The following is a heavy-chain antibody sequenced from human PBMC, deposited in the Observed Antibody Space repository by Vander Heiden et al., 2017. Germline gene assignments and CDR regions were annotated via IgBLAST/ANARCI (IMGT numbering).Heavy chain of an antibody. Sequence: EVQLVESGGGLVQPGRSLRLSCAASRFTFDDYAMHWVRQAPGKGLEWVSGISWNSGSIGYADSVKGRFTISRDNAKNSLYLQMNSLRAEDTALYYCAKVTGRYSSRGYFQHWGQGTLVTVSS. D-gene: IGHD6-13*01. J-gene: IGHJ1*01. V-gene: IGHV3-9*01. CDR3: AKVTGRYSSRGYFQH. CDR2: ISWNSGSI. CDR1: RFTFDDYA.